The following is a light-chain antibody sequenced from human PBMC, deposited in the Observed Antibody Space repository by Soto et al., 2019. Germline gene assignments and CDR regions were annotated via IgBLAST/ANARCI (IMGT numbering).Light chain of an antibody. J-gene: IGKJ3*01. CDR3: QQSYSGPPT. V-gene: IGKV1-39*01. CDR1: QRINSY. Sequence: DIQMTQSPSSLSASIGDRVTITCRASQRINSYLNWYQQKPGTAPKLLIYAASNLQSGVPSRFSGSGSGTDFTLTISSLQPEDFATYYFQQSYSGPPTFGPGTNVDIK. CDR2: AAS.